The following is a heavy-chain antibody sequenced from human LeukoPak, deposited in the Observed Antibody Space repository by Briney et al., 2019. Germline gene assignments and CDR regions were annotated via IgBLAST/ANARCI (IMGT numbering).Heavy chain of an antibody. V-gene: IGHV3-21*01. Sequence: GGSLRLSCAASGFTFSSYSMNWVRQAPGKGLEWVSSISSSSSYIYYADSVKGRFTISRDNAKNSLYLKMNSLRAEDTAVYYCARESVVGEVAWGQGTLVTVSS. CDR3: ARESVVGEVA. CDR2: ISSSSSYI. CDR1: GFTFSSYS. D-gene: IGHD2-15*01. J-gene: IGHJ5*02.